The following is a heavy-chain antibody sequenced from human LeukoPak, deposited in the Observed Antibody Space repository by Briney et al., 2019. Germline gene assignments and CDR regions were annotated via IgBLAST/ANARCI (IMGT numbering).Heavy chain of an antibody. D-gene: IGHD1-26*01. Sequence: SETLSLTCTVSGGSISSSSYYWGWIRQPPGKGLEWIGSIYYSGSTYYNPSLKSRVTISVDTSKNQFSLKLSSATAADTAVYYCARDVGATGDAFDIWGQGTMVTVSS. CDR3: ARDVGATGDAFDI. V-gene: IGHV4-39*07. CDR1: GGSISSSSYY. J-gene: IGHJ3*02. CDR2: IYYSGST.